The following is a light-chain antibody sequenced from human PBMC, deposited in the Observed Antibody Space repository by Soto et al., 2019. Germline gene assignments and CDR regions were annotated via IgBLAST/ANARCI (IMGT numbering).Light chain of an antibody. V-gene: IGKV3-15*01. CDR3: QQYNSYPQT. Sequence: EIPMTQSPATLSASPGERATLSCRASQTIGNELAWYQQKPGQAPKLLIYDAFTLASAVPSRVSGSGSGTEFTLTISSLQSEDFATYYCQQYNSYPQTFGEGTKVDIK. J-gene: IGKJ1*01. CDR2: DAF. CDR1: QTIGNE.